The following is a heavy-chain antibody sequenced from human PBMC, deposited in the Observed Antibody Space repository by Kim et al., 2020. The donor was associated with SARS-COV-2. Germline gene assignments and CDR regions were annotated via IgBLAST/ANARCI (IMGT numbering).Heavy chain of an antibody. CDR3: AREGSTILAVVIVYGMDV. Sequence: ASVKVSCKASGYTFTSYDINWVRQATGQGLEWMGLINPNSGNTGYAQKFQGRVTMTRNTSMSTAYMELSSLRSEDTAVYYCAREGSTILAVVIVYGMDVWGQGTTVTVSS. J-gene: IGHJ6*02. CDR2: INPNSGNT. V-gene: IGHV1-8*01. D-gene: IGHD3-3*01. CDR1: GYTFTSYD.